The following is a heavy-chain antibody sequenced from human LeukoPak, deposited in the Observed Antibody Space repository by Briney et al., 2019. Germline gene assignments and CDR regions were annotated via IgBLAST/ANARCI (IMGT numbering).Heavy chain of an antibody. CDR3: AREGTMIDSDY. Sequence: ASVKVSCKASGYTFINYYMHWVRQAPGQGLEWMGWISAYNGNTNYAQKLQGRVTMTTDTSTSTAYMELRSLRSDDTAVYYCAREGTMIDSDYWGQGTLVTVSS. CDR2: ISAYNGNT. V-gene: IGHV1-18*01. J-gene: IGHJ4*02. D-gene: IGHD3-22*01. CDR1: GYTFINYY.